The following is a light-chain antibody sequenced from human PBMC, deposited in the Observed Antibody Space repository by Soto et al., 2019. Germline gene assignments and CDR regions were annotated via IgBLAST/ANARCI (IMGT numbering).Light chain of an antibody. V-gene: IGLV1-44*01. Sequence: QSVLTQPPSASGTPGQRVTISCYGSSSNIGSNTVNWYQQLPGTAPKLLIYSNNQRPSGVPDRFSGSKSGTSASLAISGLQSEDEADYYCPAWDDSLNGYVVFGGGTKLTVL. CDR3: PAWDDSLNGYVV. CDR2: SNN. J-gene: IGLJ2*01. CDR1: SSNIGSNT.